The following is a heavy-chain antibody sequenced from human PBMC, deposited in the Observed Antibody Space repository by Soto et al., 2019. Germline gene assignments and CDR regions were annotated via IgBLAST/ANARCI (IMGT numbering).Heavy chain of an antibody. Sequence: GGSLRLSCVASEFSISPYWMSWVRQAPGKGLEWVANIKEDGSAARYVDSARDRFLISRDNTKNSLYLQMTNLRAEDTAIYYCVSDGDVCSGSDCFRHFKYWGRGTRVTVSS. CDR3: VSDGDVCSGSDCFRHFKY. V-gene: IGHV3-7*03. D-gene: IGHD5-12*01. CDR1: EFSISPYW. CDR2: IKEDGSAA. J-gene: IGHJ4*02.